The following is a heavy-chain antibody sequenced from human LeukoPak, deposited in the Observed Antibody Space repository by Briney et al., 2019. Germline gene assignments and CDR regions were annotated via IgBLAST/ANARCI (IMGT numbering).Heavy chain of an antibody. CDR3: AREEDDSSGYYYGY. Sequence: GGSLRLSCAASGFTFSNAWMSWVRQAPGKGLEWVSSISSSSSYIYYADSVKGRFTISRDNAKNSLYLQMNSLRAEDTAVYCCAREEDDSSGYYYGYWGQGTLVTVSS. CDR2: ISSSSSYI. CDR1: GFTFSNAW. V-gene: IGHV3-21*01. J-gene: IGHJ4*02. D-gene: IGHD3-22*01.